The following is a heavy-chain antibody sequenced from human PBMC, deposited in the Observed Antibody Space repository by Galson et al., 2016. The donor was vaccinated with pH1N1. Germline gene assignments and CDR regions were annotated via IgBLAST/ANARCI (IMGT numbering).Heavy chain of an antibody. Sequence: SLRLSCAASGFTFSSYGMSWVRQAPGKGLEWVSGIRGSGGSGDRAYYADSAKGRFTISRDDSKNTVYLQMNSLRAEDTAVYYCAKSNEITVIAVIRPFDYWGQGTRVIVSS. CDR2: IRGSGGSGDRA. D-gene: IGHD3-22*01. V-gene: IGHV3-23*01. J-gene: IGHJ4*02. CDR3: AKSNEITVIAVIRPFDY. CDR1: GFTFSSYG.